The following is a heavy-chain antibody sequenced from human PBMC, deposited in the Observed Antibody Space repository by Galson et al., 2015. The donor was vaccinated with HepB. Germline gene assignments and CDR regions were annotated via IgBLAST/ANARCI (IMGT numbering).Heavy chain of an antibody. V-gene: IGHV3-64D*06. J-gene: IGHJ3*01. D-gene: IGHD2-2*01. CDR2: ISSDGFST. Sequence: SLRLSCAASGFTFSTYAMHWVRQAPGKGLEYVSAISSDGFSTYYADSVKYRFTISRDNSKNTLYLQMSSLRAEDTAVYYCVKEVPFVVVPDATHLETFDVWGQGTKVTVSS. CDR1: GFTFSTYA. CDR3: VKEVPFVVVPDATHLETFDV.